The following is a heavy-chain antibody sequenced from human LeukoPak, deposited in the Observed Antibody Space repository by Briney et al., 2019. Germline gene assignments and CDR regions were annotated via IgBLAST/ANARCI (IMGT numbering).Heavy chain of an antibody. CDR1: GGSISSSSYY. J-gene: IGHJ5*02. V-gene: IGHV4-39*01. Sequence: SETLSLTCTVSGGSISSSSYYWGWIRQPPGKGLEWIGSIYYSGSTYYNPSLKSRVTISVDTSKNQFSLKLGSVTAADTAVYYCARRQTKGVRYFDWLNWFDPWGQGTLVTVSS. CDR2: IYYSGST. CDR3: ARRQTKGVRYFDWLNWFDP. D-gene: IGHD3-9*01.